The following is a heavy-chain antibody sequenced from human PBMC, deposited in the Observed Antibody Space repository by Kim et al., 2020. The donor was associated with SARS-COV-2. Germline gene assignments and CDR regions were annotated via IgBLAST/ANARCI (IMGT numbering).Heavy chain of an antibody. V-gene: IGHV4-34*01. J-gene: IGHJ5*02. CDR2: INHSGST. Sequence: SETLSLTCAVYGGSFSGYYWSWIRQPPGKGLEWIGEINHSGSTNYNPSLKSRVTISVDTSKNQFSLKLSSVTAADTAVYYCARAPTVVVPAAIWSKNNWFDPWGQGTLVTVSS. CDR3: ARAPTVVVPAAIWSKNNWFDP. CDR1: GGSFSGYY. D-gene: IGHD2-2*01.